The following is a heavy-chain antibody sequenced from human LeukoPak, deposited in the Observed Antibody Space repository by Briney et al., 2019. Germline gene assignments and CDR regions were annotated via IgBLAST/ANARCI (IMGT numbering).Heavy chain of an antibody. V-gene: IGHV3-74*01. J-gene: IGHJ2*01. CDR2: INTDGSST. CDR1: GFTFSDYW. Sequence: PGGSLRLSCAASGFTFSDYWMHWVRPTPGKGLVWVSRINTDGSSTSYADFVKGRFTISRDNAKNTLYLQMNSLRVEDTAVYYCARGFWHFDLWGRGTLVTVSS. CDR3: ARGFWHFDL.